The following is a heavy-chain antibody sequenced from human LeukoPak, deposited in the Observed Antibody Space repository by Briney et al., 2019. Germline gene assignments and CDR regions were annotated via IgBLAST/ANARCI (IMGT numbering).Heavy chain of an antibody. J-gene: IGHJ5*02. Sequence: SVKVSCKASGGTFSSYAISWVRQAPGQGLEWMGRIIPIFGTSNYAQKSQGRVTITTDESTSTAYMELSSLRSEDTAVYYCARMAHLPHLHLYGSGSSNWFDPWGQGTLVTVSS. CDR3: ARMAHLPHLHLYGSGSSNWFDP. V-gene: IGHV1-69*05. CDR2: IIPIFGTS. CDR1: GGTFSSYA. D-gene: IGHD3-10*01.